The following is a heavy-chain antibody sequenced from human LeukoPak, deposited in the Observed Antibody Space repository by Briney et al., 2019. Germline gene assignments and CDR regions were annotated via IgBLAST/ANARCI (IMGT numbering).Heavy chain of an antibody. V-gene: IGHV3-21*01. CDR1: GFTFSTYN. D-gene: IGHD3-22*01. Sequence: PGGSLRLSCAASGFTFSTYNMNWVRQAPGKGLEWVSSISASSTDIYYADSVKGQFTISRDNAKNSLYLQINSLRAEDTAIYYCARRGYYDSSGYDYWGQGTLVTVSS. CDR3: ARRGYYDSSGYDY. CDR2: ISASSTDI. J-gene: IGHJ4*02.